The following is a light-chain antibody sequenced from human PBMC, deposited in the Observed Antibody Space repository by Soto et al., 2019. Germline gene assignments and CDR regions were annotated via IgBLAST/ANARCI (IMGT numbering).Light chain of an antibody. Sequence: EIVLTQSPGALSLSPGDRATLSCWASESVGDYLAWYQQKPGQAPRLLIYGATKRTSGTPDRFSGTGSETAFTLAISRLEPGDFAVYYCQQYVTSPAITFGQGTRLEIK. V-gene: IGKV3-20*01. CDR2: GAT. CDR3: QQYVTSPAIT. CDR1: ESVGDY. J-gene: IGKJ5*01.